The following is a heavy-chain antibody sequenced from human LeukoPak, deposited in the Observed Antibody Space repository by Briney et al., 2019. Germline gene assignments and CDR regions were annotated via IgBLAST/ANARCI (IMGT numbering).Heavy chain of an antibody. V-gene: IGHV4-39*01. D-gene: IGHD6-6*01. CDR1: GGSISSSIYY. CDR3: ARHGGYSSSVGSNWFDP. Sequence: PSETLSLTCIVSGGSISSSIYYWGWIRQPPGKGLEWIGSIYSSGSTYYNPSLKSRLTISVDTSKNQFSLKLSSVTAADTAVYYCARHGGYSSSVGSNWFDPWGQGTLVTVSS. J-gene: IGHJ5*02. CDR2: IYSSGST.